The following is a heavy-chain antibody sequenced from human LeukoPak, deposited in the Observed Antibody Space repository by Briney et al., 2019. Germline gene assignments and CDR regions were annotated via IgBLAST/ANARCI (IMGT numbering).Heavy chain of an antibody. D-gene: IGHD2-2*01. CDR1: GYSISSGYY. J-gene: IGHJ5*02. CDR3: ARGGYCSSTSCPIGWFDP. Sequence: SDTLSLTCTVSGYSISSGYYWGWIRQPPGKGLEWIGSIYHSRSTYYNPSLKSRVTISVDTSKNQFSLKLSSVTAADTAVYYCARGGYCSSTSCPIGWFDPWGQGTLVTVSS. V-gene: IGHV4-38-2*02. CDR2: IYHSRST.